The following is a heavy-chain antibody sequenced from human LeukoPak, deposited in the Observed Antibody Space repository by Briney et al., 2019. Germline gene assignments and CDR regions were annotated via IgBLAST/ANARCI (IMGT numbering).Heavy chain of an antibody. CDR1: GFTFSSYG. J-gene: IGHJ3*02. V-gene: IGHV3-30*02. D-gene: IGHD3-22*01. Sequence: QPGGSLRLSCAASGFTFSSYGMHWVRQAPGKGLEWVAFIRYDGSNKYYADSVKGRFTISRDNSKSTLYLQMNSLRAEDTAVYYCARGSDPYYYDSSGYYSQPQDAFDIWGQGTMVTVSS. CDR3: ARGSDPYYYDSSGYYSQPQDAFDI. CDR2: IRYDGSNK.